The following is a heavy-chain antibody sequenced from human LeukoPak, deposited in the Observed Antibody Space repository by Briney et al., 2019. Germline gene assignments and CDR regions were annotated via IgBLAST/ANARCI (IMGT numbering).Heavy chain of an antibody. V-gene: IGHV3-7*03. CDR3: ARDREDSSWYFDY. CDR1: GFTFSSYW. CDR2: IKQDGSEK. J-gene: IGHJ4*02. D-gene: IGHD6-13*01. Sequence: GGSLRLSCAASGFTFSSYWMSWVRQAPGKGLEWVANIKQDGSEKYYVDSVKGRFTISRDNAKNSLYLQMNSLRAEDTALYYCARDREDSSWYFDYWGQGTLVTVSS.